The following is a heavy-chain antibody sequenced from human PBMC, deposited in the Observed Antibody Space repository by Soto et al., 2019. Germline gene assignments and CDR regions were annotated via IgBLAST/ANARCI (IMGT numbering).Heavy chain of an antibody. CDR3: ARVFMAARPKSHYYYYYYMDV. D-gene: IGHD6-6*01. CDR1: GGSFSGYY. Sequence: SETLSLTCAVYGGSFSGYYWSWIRQPPGKGLEWIGEINHSGSTNYNPSLKSRVTISVDTSKNQFSLKLSSVTAADTAVYYCARVFMAARPKSHYYYYYYMDVWGKGTTVTVSS. J-gene: IGHJ6*03. V-gene: IGHV4-34*01. CDR2: INHSGST.